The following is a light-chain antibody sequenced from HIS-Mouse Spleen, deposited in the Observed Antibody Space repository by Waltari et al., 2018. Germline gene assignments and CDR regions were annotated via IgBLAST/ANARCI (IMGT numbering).Light chain of an antibody. CDR2: EDS. V-gene: IGLV3-10*01. CDR1: ALPQKQ. J-gene: IGLJ2*01. Sequence: SYHLTPHPSASVSPGPTERGKYYREALPQKQAKWYQQKAGQAPVLVIYEDSKRPSGIPERFSGSSSGTTATLTISGVQVGDEADYYCYATDSSSNHGVFGGGTKLTVL. CDR3: YATDSSSNHGV.